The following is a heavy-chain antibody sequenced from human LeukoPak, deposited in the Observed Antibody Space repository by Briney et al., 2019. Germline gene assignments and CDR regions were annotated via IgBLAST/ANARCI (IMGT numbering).Heavy chain of an antibody. CDR1: GGSISSYY. CDR2: IYTSGST. Sequence: PSETLSLTCTVSGGSISSYYWSWIRQPAGKGLEWIGRIYTSGSTNYNPSLKSRVTMSVDTSKNQFSLKLSSVTAADTAVYYCAREILGIAVAGTGDDWFDPWGQGTLVNVSS. V-gene: IGHV4-4*07. D-gene: IGHD6-19*01. J-gene: IGHJ5*02. CDR3: AREILGIAVAGTGDDWFDP.